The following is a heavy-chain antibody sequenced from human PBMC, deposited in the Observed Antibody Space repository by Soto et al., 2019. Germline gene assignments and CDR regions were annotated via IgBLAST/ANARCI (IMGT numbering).Heavy chain of an antibody. D-gene: IGHD2-2*01. V-gene: IGHV4-39*07. CDR1: DGYSSSSSYY. J-gene: IGHJ4*02. Sequence: PSVIKSLPCPVADGYSSSSSYYWGWNRQPPGKGLEWIGSIYYSGSTYYNPSLKSRVTISVDTSKNQFSLKLSSVTAADTAVYYCARVLRADINFDYWGQGTLVTVSS. CDR3: ARVLRADINFDY. CDR2: IYYSGST.